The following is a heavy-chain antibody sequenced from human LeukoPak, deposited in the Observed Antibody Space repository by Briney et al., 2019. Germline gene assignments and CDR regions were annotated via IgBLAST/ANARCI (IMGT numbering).Heavy chain of an antibody. D-gene: IGHD1-7*01. CDR3: AKGTGTLHVGDY. V-gene: IGHV3-9*01. Sequence: PGRSLRLSCAGSGFIFNNYAMHWVRQPPGKGLEWVSGISWNSGCIDYADSVKGRFTISRDNAKNSLYLQMNSLRAEDTAVYYCAKGTGTLHVGDYWGQGTLVTVSS. CDR2: ISWNSGCI. J-gene: IGHJ4*02. CDR1: GFIFNNYA.